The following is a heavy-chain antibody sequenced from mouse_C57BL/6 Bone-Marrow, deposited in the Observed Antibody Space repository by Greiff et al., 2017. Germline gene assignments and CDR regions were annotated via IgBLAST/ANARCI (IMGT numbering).Heavy chain of an antibody. CDR3: ARCYYGRSYYAMDY. CDR1: GYTFTSYW. CDR2: IYPGSGST. Sequence: QVQLKQPGAELVKPGASVKMSCKASGYTFTSYWITWVKQRPGQGLEWIGDIYPGSGSTNYNEKFKSKATLTVDTSSSTAYMQLSSLTSEDSAVYYCARCYYGRSYYAMDYWGQGTSVTVSS. D-gene: IGHD1-1*01. V-gene: IGHV1-55*01. J-gene: IGHJ4*01.